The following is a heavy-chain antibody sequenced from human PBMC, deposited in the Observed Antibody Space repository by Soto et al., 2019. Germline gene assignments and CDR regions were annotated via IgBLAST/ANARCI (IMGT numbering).Heavy chain of an antibody. CDR3: AKDHLMRRWLQSYYYYGMDV. V-gene: IGHV3-30*18. CDR2: ISYDGSNK. CDR1: GFTFSSYG. J-gene: IGHJ6*02. D-gene: IGHD5-12*01. Sequence: PGGSLRLSCAASGFTFSSYGMDWVRQAPGKGLEWVAVISYDGSNKYYADSVKGRFTISRDNSKNTLYLQMNSLRAEDTAVYYCAKDHLMRRWLQSYYYYGMDVWGQGTTVTVSS.